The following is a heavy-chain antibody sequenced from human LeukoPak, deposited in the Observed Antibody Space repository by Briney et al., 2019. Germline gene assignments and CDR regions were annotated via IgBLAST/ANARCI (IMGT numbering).Heavy chain of an antibody. CDR2: IIPIFGTA. CDR3: AGDRRDGYNTMGY. CDR1: GGTFSSYA. Sequence: SVKVSCKASGGTFSSYAISWVRQAPGQGLEWMGGIIPIFGTANYAQKFQGRVTITADESTSTAYMELSSLRSEDTAVYYCAGDRRDGYNTMGYWGQGTLVTVSS. D-gene: IGHD5-24*01. J-gene: IGHJ4*02. V-gene: IGHV1-69*13.